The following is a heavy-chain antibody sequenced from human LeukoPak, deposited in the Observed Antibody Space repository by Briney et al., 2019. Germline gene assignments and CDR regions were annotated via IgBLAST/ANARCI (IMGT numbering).Heavy chain of an antibody. CDR1: GGSIRSYH. CDR2: IYYSGST. CDR3: ARVFCRGVSCYSVY. V-gene: IGHV4-59*01. D-gene: IGHD2-15*01. Sequence: SETLSLTCSVPGGSIRSYHWIWIRQPPGKGLEWIGYIYYSGSTKHNPSLKSRVTISVDTSKSQFSLRLSSVTAADTAVYYCARVFCRGVSCYSVYWGQGTLVTVSS. J-gene: IGHJ4*02.